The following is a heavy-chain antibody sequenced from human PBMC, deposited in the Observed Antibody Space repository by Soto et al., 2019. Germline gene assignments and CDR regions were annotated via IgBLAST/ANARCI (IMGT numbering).Heavy chain of an antibody. Sequence: GGSLRLSCAASGFTFSGSAMHWVRQASGKGLEWVGRIRSKANSYATAYAASVKGRFTISRDDSKNTAYLKMNSLKTEDTAVYYCTRHGGGYCSGGSCYTNRLYYYGMDVWGQGTTVTVSS. D-gene: IGHD2-15*01. CDR2: IRSKANSYAT. J-gene: IGHJ6*02. V-gene: IGHV3-73*01. CDR1: GFTFSGSA. CDR3: TRHGGGYCSGGSCYTNRLYYYGMDV.